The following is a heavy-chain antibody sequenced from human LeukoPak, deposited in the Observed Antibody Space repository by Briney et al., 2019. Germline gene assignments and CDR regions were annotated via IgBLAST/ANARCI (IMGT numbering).Heavy chain of an antibody. D-gene: IGHD4-17*01. CDR2: IYGDGTT. CDR3: ARDSPYRDYLIGRAFNI. V-gene: IGHV3-53*01. Sequence: GGSLRLPCAASGFNVGSNYMSWVSQPPGKGLERVPYIYGDGTTYYADSVKDRFTISRDTSTNTLYLQMTSLGADDTAVYYCARDSPYRDYLIGRAFNIWGQGTMVTVSS. CDR1: GFNVGSNY. J-gene: IGHJ3*02.